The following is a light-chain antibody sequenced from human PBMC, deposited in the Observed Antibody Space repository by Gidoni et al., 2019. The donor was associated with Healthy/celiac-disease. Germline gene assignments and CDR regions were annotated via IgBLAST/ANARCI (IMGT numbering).Light chain of an antibody. Sequence: DIQMTHSPTSLSASVGDRVTITCRASQSIRSYLNWYQQKPRKPPKLLIYAASSLKSGVPSRFRGSGSGTDFTLTISSLQPEDFATYYCQQSYSTPCTFGPGTKVDIK. V-gene: IGKV1-39*01. CDR1: QSIRSY. CDR2: AAS. J-gene: IGKJ3*01. CDR3: QQSYSTPCT.